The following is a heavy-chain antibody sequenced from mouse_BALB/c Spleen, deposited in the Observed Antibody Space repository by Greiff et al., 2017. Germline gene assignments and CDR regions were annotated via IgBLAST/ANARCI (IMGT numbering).Heavy chain of an antibody. J-gene: IGHJ3*01. D-gene: IGHD2-3*01. CDR2: IWGGGST. Sequence: VHLVESGPGLVAPSQSLSITCTVSGFFLPRYSVHWVRQPPGKGLEWLGMIWGGGSTDYNSALKSRLSISKDNSKSQVFLKMNSLQTDDTAMYYCARNPFYDGYYAWFAYWGQGTLVTVSA. CDR1: GFFLPRYS. CDR3: ARNPFYDGYYAWFAY. V-gene: IGHV2-6-4*01.